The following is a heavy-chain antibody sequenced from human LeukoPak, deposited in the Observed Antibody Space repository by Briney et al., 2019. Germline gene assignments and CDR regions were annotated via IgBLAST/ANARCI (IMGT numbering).Heavy chain of an antibody. D-gene: IGHD4-11*01. CDR2: IYNSGIT. CDR1: GGSISGYY. J-gene: IGHJ5*01. Sequence: PSETLSLTCTVYGGSISGYYWTWIRQLPGKGLEWIGYIYNSGITNYNPSLKSRVTVSVDTSKNQFSLRLTSVTAADTAVYYCARSVPSLDYLFDSWGHGTLVTVSS. V-gene: IGHV4-59*08. CDR3: ARSVPSLDYLFDS.